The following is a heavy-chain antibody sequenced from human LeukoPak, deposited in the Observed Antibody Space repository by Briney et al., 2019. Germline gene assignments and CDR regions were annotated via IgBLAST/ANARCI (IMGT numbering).Heavy chain of an antibody. Sequence: GLEWVANIKQDGSEKYYVDSVKGRFTISRDNAKNSLYLQMNSLRAEDTAVYYCARKLILDYWGQGTLVTVSS. CDR2: IKQDGSEK. V-gene: IGHV3-7*01. CDR3: ARKLILDY. J-gene: IGHJ4*02.